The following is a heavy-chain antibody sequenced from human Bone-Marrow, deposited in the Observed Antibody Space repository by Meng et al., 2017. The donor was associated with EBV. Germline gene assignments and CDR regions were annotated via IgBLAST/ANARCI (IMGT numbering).Heavy chain of an antibody. J-gene: IGHJ5*02. CDR2: INHSGST. CDR3: ARGKRWVRNWFDP. D-gene: IGHD4-23*01. Sequence: QVRLQQGGAGLLKPSETLSLTCAGYGGSFSGYYWSWIRQPPGKGLEWIGEINHSGSTNYNPSLKSRVTISVDASKNQFSLKLSSVTAADTAVYYCARGKRWVRNWFDPWGQGTLVTVSS. CDR1: GGSFSGYY. V-gene: IGHV4-34*01.